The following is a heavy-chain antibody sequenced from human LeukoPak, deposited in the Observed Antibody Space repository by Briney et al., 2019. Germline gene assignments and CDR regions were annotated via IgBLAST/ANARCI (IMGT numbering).Heavy chain of an antibody. V-gene: IGHV3-30*18. CDR1: GFTFSSYG. D-gene: IGHD5-18*01. CDR2: ISYDGSNK. CDR3: AKDLHSYGLTGGSDFDY. Sequence: SGGSLRLSCAASGFTFSSYGMHWVRQAPGKGLEWVAVISYDGSNKYYADSVKGRFTISRDNSKNTLYLQINSLRAEDTAVYYCAKDLHSYGLTGGSDFDYWGQGTLVTVSS. J-gene: IGHJ4*02.